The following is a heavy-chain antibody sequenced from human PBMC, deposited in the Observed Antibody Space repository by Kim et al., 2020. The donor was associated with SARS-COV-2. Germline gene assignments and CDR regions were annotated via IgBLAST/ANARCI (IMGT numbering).Heavy chain of an antibody. D-gene: IGHD5-12*01. J-gene: IGHJ4*02. Sequence: ASVKVSCKASGYTFSTYAIHWVRQAPGHRPECMGWIYTANGDTRYSQRYQGRVTFTRDTSANTVYMELSSLHSEDSAVYFCARGSTSGYDYWGPGTLVTVSS. V-gene: IGHV1-3*04. CDR2: IYTANGDT. CDR1: GYTFSTYA. CDR3: ARGSTSGYDY.